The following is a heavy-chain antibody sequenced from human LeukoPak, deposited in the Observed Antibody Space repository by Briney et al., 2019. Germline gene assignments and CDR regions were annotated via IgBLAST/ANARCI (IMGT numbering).Heavy chain of an antibody. Sequence: PGGSLRLSCAASGFTFSSYAMSWVRQAPGKGLEWVSAISGSGGSTYYADSVKGRFTISRDNSKNTVYLQMNSLRAEDTAVYYCAKSSRAAYGYGASFDYWGQGTLVTVSS. J-gene: IGHJ4*02. D-gene: IGHD5-18*01. CDR3: AKSSRAAYGYGASFDY. CDR2: ISGSGGST. V-gene: IGHV3-23*01. CDR1: GFTFSSYA.